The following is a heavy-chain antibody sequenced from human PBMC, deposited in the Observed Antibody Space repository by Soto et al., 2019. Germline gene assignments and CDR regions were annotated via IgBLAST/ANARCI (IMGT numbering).Heavy chain of an antibody. Sequence: ASVKVSCKASGGTFSSYAISWVRQAPGQGLEWMGGIIPIFGTANYAQKFQGRVTITADESTSTAYMELSSLRSEDTAVYYCARVSSSGWPYYYYYYGMDVWGQGTTVTSP. J-gene: IGHJ6*02. CDR3: ARVSSSGWPYYYYYYGMDV. CDR1: GGTFSSYA. V-gene: IGHV1-69*13. CDR2: IIPIFGTA. D-gene: IGHD6-19*01.